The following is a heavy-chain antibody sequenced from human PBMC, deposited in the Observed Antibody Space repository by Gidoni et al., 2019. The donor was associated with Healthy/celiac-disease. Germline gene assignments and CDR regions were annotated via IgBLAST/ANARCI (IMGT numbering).Heavy chain of an antibody. D-gene: IGHD2-2*01. V-gene: IGHV4-34*01. CDR1: GGSFSGSY. Sequence: QVQLQQWGAGLLQPSETLSLPCPVYGGSFSGSYWSWIRQPPGKGLEWTGEINHSGSTNYNPSLKSRVTISVDTSKNQFSLKLSSVTAADTAVYYCAREQYQRPRWFDPWGQGTLVTVSS. CDR2: INHSGST. J-gene: IGHJ5*02. CDR3: AREQYQRPRWFDP.